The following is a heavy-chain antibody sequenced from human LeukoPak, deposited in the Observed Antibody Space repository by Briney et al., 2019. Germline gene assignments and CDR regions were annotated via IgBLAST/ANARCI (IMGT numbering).Heavy chain of an antibody. CDR3: ARVRGGWNYMDV. J-gene: IGHJ6*03. D-gene: IGHD1-26*01. CDR1: GYTFTSYD. CDR2: MNPNSGNT. Sequence: GASVKVSCNASGYTFTSYDVNWVRQAPGQGLEWMGWMNPNSGNTGYAQKFQGRVTMTRNTSISTAYMELSSLRSEDTAVYYCARVRGGWNYMDVWGKGTTVTVSS. V-gene: IGHV1-8*01.